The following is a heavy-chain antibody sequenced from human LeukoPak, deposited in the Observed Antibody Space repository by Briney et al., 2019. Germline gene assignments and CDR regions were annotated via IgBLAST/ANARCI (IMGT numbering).Heavy chain of an antibody. CDR1: GFTFDAYA. CDR3: ATLGIAVAGTDY. J-gene: IGHJ4*02. CDR2: ISWNSGSI. V-gene: IGHV3-9*01. D-gene: IGHD6-19*01. Sequence: PGGSLRLSCAASGFTFDAYAMHWVRQAPGKGLEWVSGISWNSGSIGYADSVKGRFTISRDNAKNSLYLQMNSLRAEDTALYYCATLGIAVAGTDYWGQGTLVTVSS.